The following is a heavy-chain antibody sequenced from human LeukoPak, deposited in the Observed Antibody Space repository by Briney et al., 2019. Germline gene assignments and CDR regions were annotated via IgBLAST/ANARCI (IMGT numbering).Heavy chain of an antibody. CDR3: ARVLRFGELPDFDY. V-gene: IGHV3-30-3*01. Sequence: PGRSLRLSCAASGFTFSSYAMHWVRQAPGKGLEWVAVISYDGSNKYYADSVKGRFTISRDNSKNTLYLQMNSLRAEDTAVYYCARVLRFGELPDFDYWGQGTLVTVSS. J-gene: IGHJ4*02. CDR1: GFTFSSYA. CDR2: ISYDGSNK. D-gene: IGHD3-10*01.